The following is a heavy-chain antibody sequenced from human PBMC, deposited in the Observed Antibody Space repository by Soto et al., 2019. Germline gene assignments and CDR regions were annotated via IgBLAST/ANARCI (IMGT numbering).Heavy chain of an antibody. CDR3: AMEPYYDFWIGPFAY. V-gene: IGHV1-3*01. Sequence: QVQLVQSGSEVKKPGASVKVSCKASGYTCTSYAMHLVRQAPGQRRERMGWINAGNGNTKYSQKFQGRVTIPRDTSASTAYMDLSSLRSEDTSVYYCAMEPYYDFWIGPFAYWCKVTLVTVSS. CDR1: GYTCTSYA. D-gene: IGHD3-3*01. J-gene: IGHJ4*02. CDR2: INAGNGNT.